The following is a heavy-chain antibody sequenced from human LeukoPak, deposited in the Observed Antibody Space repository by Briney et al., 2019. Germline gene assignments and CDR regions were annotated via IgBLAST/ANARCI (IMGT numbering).Heavy chain of an antibody. Sequence: GASVTVSCKASGYTFTSYYMHWVRQAPGQGLEWMGMINPTGGSTSCAQKFQGRVTMTRDTSTSTVYMELSSLRSEDTAVYYCTRSQYYGMDVWGQGTTVTVSS. CDR1: GYTFTSYY. CDR2: INPTGGST. J-gene: IGHJ6*02. CDR3: TRSQYYGMDV. V-gene: IGHV1-46*01.